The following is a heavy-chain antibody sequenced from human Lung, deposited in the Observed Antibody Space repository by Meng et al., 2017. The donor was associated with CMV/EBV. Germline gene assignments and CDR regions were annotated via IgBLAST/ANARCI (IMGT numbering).Heavy chain of an antibody. CDR1: GDSITNHNW. D-gene: IGHD3-10*01. Sequence: QVQWRESGPGLVKPSETPSRTCAVSGDSITNHNWWAWVRQPPGKGLEWIGEIPHRGSSAYNPSLKSRVSMSIDKSKNQFSLKLTSVTAADTAVYHCLRRSGGSVWGQGTLVTVSS. V-gene: IGHV4-4*02. J-gene: IGHJ1*01. CDR3: LRRSGGSV. CDR2: IPHRGSS.